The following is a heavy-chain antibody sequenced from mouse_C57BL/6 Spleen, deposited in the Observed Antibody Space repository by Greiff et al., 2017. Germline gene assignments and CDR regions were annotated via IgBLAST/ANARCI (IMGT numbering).Heavy chain of an antibody. CDR1: GYTFTSYW. CDR3: ARGGAYYYGSSGYFDV. V-gene: IGHV1-61*01. D-gene: IGHD1-1*01. J-gene: IGHJ1*03. CDR2: IYPSDSET. Sequence: VQLQQPGAELVRPGSSVKLSCKASGYTFTSYWMDWVKQRPGQGLEWIGNIYPSDSETHYNQKFKDKATLTVDKSSSTAYMQLSILTSWDSADYYCARGGAYYYGSSGYFDVWGTGTTVSVSS.